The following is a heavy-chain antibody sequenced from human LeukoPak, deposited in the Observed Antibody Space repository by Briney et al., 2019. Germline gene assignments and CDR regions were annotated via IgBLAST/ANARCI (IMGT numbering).Heavy chain of an antibody. CDR3: ARKGYSISWYSP. D-gene: IGHD6-13*01. V-gene: IGHV4-4*02. Sequence: SETLSLTCAVSGGSISSSNWWSWVRQPPGKGLEWIGEIYHSGSTNYNPSLKSRVTISVDKSKNQFSLKLSSVTAADTAVNYCARKGYSISWYSPWGQGTLVTVSS. J-gene: IGHJ5*02. CDR1: GGSISSSNW. CDR2: IYHSGST.